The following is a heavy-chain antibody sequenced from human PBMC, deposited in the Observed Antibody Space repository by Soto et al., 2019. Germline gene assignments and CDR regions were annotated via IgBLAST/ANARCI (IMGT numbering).Heavy chain of an antibody. CDR2: INARGTT. CDR3: ARWGGFIAGRMVWVDS. CDR1: GGSLSGNT. V-gene: IGHV4-34*01. Sequence: QVQLQQWGAGLVKPSETLFLTCGVYGGSLSGNTCSWIRQAPGNGLEWIGAINARGTTNYNPALMRRVIRSVVSSKDEISVRVSSVTASDTAVYYFARWGGFIAGRMVWVDSCGQGTLVTGSS. J-gene: IGHJ5*01. D-gene: IGHD6-6*01.